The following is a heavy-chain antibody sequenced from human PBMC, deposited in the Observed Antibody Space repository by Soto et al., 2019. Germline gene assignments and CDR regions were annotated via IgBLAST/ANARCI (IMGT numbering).Heavy chain of an antibody. D-gene: IGHD3-10*01. CDR1: GYAFTTYG. CDR3: AGERDGEY. V-gene: IGHV1-18*01. Sequence: QVHLVQSGAEVKKPGASVKVSCKGSGYAFTTYGITWVRQAPGQGLEWMGWISAHNGNTNYTQKLQGRVTVTRDTSTSPAYRALRSLITDGTAVYYSAGERDGEYRGQGDLVTFSS. J-gene: IGHJ4*02. CDR2: ISAHNGNT.